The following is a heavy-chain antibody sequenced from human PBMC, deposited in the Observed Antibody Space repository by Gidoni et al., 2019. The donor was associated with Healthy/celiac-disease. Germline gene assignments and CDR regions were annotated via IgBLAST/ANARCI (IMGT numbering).Heavy chain of an antibody. J-gene: IGHJ4*02. CDR3: TRREIYYDSSGYLVKVFDY. V-gene: IGHV3-15*01. CDR1: GFTFSNAW. CDR2: IKSKTDGGTT. D-gene: IGHD3-22*01. Sequence: EVQLVESGGGLVKPGGSLRLSCAASGFTFSNAWMSWVRQAPGKGLEWVGRIKSKTDGGTTDYAAPVKGRFTISRDDSKNTLYLQMNSLKTEDTAVYYCTRREIYYDSSGYLVKVFDYWGQGTLVTVSS.